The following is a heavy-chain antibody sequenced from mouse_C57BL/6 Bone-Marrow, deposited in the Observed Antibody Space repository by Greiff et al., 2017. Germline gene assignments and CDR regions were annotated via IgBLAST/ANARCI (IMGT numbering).Heavy chain of an antibody. V-gene: IGHV1-72*01. Sequence: QVQLQQPGAELVKPGASVKLSCKASGYTFTSYWMHWVKQRPGRGLEWIGRIDPNSGGTKYNEKFKSKATLTVGKPSSTAYMQLSSLTSEDSAVYYCARNILITTVVAYYFDYWGQGTTLTVSS. CDR3: ARNILITTVVAYYFDY. CDR1: GYTFTSYW. J-gene: IGHJ2*01. D-gene: IGHD1-1*01. CDR2: IDPNSGGT.